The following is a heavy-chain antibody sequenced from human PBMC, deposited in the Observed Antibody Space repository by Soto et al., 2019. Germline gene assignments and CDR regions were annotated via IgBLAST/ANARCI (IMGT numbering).Heavy chain of an antibody. CDR1: GFTFSSYA. J-gene: IGHJ4*02. D-gene: IGHD3-22*01. CDR2: ISGSGFST. CDR3: AKSPGMYYYDSSGYYHYDY. Sequence: SLRLSCAASGFTFSSYAMSGVRQAPGKGLEWVSAISGSGFSTYYADSVKGRFTISRDNSKNTLYLQMNSLRAEDTAVYYCAKSPGMYYYDSSGYYHYDYWGQGTFVIVSS. V-gene: IGHV3-23*01.